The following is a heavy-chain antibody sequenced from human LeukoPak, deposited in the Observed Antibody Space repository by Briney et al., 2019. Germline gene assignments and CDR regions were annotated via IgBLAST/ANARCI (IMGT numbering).Heavy chain of an antibody. CDR1: GFTVSSNY. Sequence: GGSLRLSCAASGFTVSSNYMSWVRQTPGKGLEWVSVIYSGGSTYYADSVKGRFTISRDNSKNTVFLQMNSLSRDDTAVYYCARRGGSNGWGAFDVWGQGTTITVSS. D-gene: IGHD2-8*01. V-gene: IGHV3-53*01. CDR2: IYSGGST. CDR3: ARRGGSNGWGAFDV. J-gene: IGHJ3*01.